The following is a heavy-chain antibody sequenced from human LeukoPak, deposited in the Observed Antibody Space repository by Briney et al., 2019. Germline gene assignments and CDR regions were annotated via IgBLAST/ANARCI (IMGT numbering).Heavy chain of an antibody. CDR3: ARDLGPYSSRHRFDY. CDR2: ISSSGSTI. D-gene: IGHD6-13*01. V-gene: IGHV3-11*01. CDR1: GFTVSSNY. Sequence: GGSLRLSCAASGFTVSSNYMSWIRQAPGKGLEWVSYISSSGSTIYYADSVKGRFTISRDNAKNSLYLQMNSLRAEDTAVYYCARDLGPYSSRHRFDYWGQGTLVTVSS. J-gene: IGHJ4*02.